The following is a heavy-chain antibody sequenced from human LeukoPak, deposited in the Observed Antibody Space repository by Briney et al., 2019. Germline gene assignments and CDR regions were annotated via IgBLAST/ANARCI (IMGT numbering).Heavy chain of an antibody. CDR3: ARDPIHRDDYNAE. CDR1: GPSISNFY. CDR2: INYSGTT. V-gene: IGHV4-59*01. Sequence: NTSETLSLTCTVSGPSISNFYWSWIRQPPGRGLEWVGSINYSGTTNYNPSLKSLVTMSIDTSKNQVSLKLNSVTAADTAVYYCARDPIHRDDYNAEWGQGVLVSVSS. D-gene: IGHD5-24*01. J-gene: IGHJ4*02.